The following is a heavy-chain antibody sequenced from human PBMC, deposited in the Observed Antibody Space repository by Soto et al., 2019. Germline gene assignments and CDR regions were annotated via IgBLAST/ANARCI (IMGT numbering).Heavy chain of an antibody. J-gene: IGHJ4*02. CDR3: ARVGDPGSEVVVVAADSYSGYDFSSDY. CDR2: ISAYNGNT. CDR1: GYTFTSYG. Sequence: ASVKVSCKASGYTFTSYGISWVRQAPGQGLEWMGWISAYNGNTNYAQKLQGRVTMTTDTSTSTAYMELRSLRSDDTAVYYCARVGDPGSEVVVVAADSYSGYDFSSDYWGQGTLVTVSS. D-gene: IGHD2-15*01. V-gene: IGHV1-18*01.